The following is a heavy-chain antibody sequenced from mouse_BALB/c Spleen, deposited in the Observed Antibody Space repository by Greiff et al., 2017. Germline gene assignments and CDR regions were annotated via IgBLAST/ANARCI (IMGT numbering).Heavy chain of an antibody. J-gene: IGHJ4*01. V-gene: IGHV2-9*02. Sequence: VQLQQSGPGLVAPSQSLSITCTVSGFSLTSYGVHWVRQPPGKGLEWLGVIWAGGSTNYNSALMSRLSISKDNSKSQVFLKMNSLQTDDTAMYYCAFSHYYGSSYRDYYAMDYWGQGTSVTVSS. CDR3: AFSHYYGSSYRDYYAMDY. CDR2: IWAGGST. D-gene: IGHD1-1*01. CDR1: GFSLTSYG.